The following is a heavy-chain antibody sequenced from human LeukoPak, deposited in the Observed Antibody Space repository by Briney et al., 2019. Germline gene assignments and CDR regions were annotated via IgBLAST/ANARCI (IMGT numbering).Heavy chain of an antibody. V-gene: IGHV1-2*02. J-gene: IGHJ6*03. CDR3: ARRYGSGSYNYYYYYMDV. Sequence: ASVKVSCKASGYTFTSYYMHWVRQAPGQGLEWMGWINPNSGGTNYAQKFQGRVTMTRDTSISTAYMELSRLRSDDTAVYYCARRYGSGSYNYYYYYMDVWGKGTTVTVSS. D-gene: IGHD3-10*01. CDR2: INPNSGGT. CDR1: GYTFTSYY.